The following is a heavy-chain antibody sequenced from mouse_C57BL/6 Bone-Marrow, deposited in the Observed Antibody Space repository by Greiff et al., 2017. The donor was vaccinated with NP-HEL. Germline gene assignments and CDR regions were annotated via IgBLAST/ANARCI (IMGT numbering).Heavy chain of an antibody. CDR2: INPSSGYT. CDR3: ARSGSGYFDV. CDR1: GYTFTSYT. Sequence: VKLQESGAELARPGASVKMSCKASGYTFTSYTMHWVKQRPGQGLEWIGYINPSSGYTKYNQKFKDKATLTADKSSSTAYMQLSSLTSEDSAVYYCARSGSGYFDVWGTGTTVTVSS. V-gene: IGHV1-4*01. J-gene: IGHJ1*03.